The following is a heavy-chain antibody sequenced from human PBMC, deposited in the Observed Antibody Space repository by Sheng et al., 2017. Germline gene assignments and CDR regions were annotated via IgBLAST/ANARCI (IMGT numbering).Heavy chain of an antibody. Sequence: QVQLVESGGGLVKPGGSLRLSCAASGFTFSDYYMSWIRQAPGKGLEWVSYISSSSSYTNYADSVKGRFTISRDNAKNSLYLQMNSLRAEDTAVYYCARHRPMGQQLVPDAFDIWGQGTMVTVSS. CDR1: GFTFSDYY. J-gene: IGHJ3*02. CDR3: ARHRPMGQQLVPDAFDI. CDR2: ISSSSSYT. D-gene: IGHD6-13*01. V-gene: IGHV3-11*05.